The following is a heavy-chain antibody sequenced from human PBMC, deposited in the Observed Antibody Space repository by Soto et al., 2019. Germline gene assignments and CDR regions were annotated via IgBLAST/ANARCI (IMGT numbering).Heavy chain of an antibody. CDR1: GFTFSSCG. J-gene: IGHJ4*02. CDR2: ISYHGSNK. D-gene: IGHD6-13*01. V-gene: IGHV3-30*18. Sequence: GSLRLSCAAAGFTFSSCGMHCLRQAPGMGLEWAAVISYHGSNKDYADSVKGRFTISRDNYRNTLYLQMNSLRAEDTAVYYCAKGPGVGIAHFDYWGQGT. CDR3: AKGPGVGIAHFDY.